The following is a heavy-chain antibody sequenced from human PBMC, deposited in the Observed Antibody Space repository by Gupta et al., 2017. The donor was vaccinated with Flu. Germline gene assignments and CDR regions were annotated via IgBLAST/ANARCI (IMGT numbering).Heavy chain of an antibody. CDR3: ARDRMVRGVMVYYYYGMDV. D-gene: IGHD3-10*01. Sequence: QVQLVESGGGVVQPGRSLRLSCAASGFTFSSYGMHWVRQAPGKGLEGVAVIWYDGSNKYYADSVKGRFTISRDNSKNTLYLQMNSLRAEDTAVYYCARDRMVRGVMVYYYYGMDVWGQGTTVTVSS. CDR2: IWYDGSNK. V-gene: IGHV3-33*01. CDR1: GFTFSSYG. J-gene: IGHJ6*02.